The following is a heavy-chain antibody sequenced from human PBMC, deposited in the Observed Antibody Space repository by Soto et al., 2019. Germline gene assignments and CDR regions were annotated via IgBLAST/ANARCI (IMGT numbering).Heavy chain of an antibody. CDR3: ARRYGSAIDY. V-gene: IGHV4-59*08. D-gene: IGHD1-26*01. CDR2: IYYSGST. CDR1: GGSISSYY. Sequence: SETLSLTCTVSGGSISSYYWSWIRQPPGKGLEWIGYIYYSGSTNYNPSLKSRVTISVDPSKNQFSLKLSSVTAADTAVYYCARRYGSAIDYWGQGTLVTVSS. J-gene: IGHJ4*02.